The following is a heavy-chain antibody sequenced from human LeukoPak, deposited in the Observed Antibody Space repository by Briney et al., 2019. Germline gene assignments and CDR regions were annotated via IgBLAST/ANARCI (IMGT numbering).Heavy chain of an antibody. D-gene: IGHD3-22*01. CDR3: ARQQPEVVSPLDY. CDR1: GYSFTSYW. Sequence: GESLKISCKGSGYSFTSYWFGWVRQMPGKGLEWMGIIYPGDSDTRYSPSFQGQVTISADKSISTAYLQWSSLKASDTAMYYCARQQPEVVSPLDYWGQGTLVTVSS. CDR2: IYPGDSDT. J-gene: IGHJ4*02. V-gene: IGHV5-51*01.